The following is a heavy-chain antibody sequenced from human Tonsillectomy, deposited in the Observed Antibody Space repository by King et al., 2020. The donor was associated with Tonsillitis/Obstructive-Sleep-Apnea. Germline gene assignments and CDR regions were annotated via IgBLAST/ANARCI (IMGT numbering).Heavy chain of an antibody. CDR1: GGSVSSGSDY. D-gene: IGHD3-10*01. J-gene: IGHJ5*02. Sequence: QLQESGPGLVKPSETLSLTCTVSGGSVSSGSDYWSWIRQPPGKGLEWIGYIYYSGSTNYTPSLKSRVTISVDTSKNQFSLKLRSVTAADTAVYYCARVPGAGLRWFDPWGQGTRVTVSS. CDR3: ARVPGAGLRWFDP. CDR2: IYYSGST. V-gene: IGHV4-61*01.